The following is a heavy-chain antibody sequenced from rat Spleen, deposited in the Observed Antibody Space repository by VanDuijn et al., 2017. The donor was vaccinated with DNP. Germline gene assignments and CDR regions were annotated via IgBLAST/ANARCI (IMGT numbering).Heavy chain of an antibody. D-gene: IGHD1-2*01. CDR3: AARYSSSWFAY. CDR1: GFTFSAYY. J-gene: IGHJ3*01. CDR2: IGSPAYAP. Sequence: EVQLVESGGGLVQPGRSLKLSCAASGFTFSAYYMAWVRQAPAKGLEWVAYIGSPAYAPYYPDSVKGRFTISRDDAKNTLYLQMNSLRSEDTATYYCAARYSSSWFAYWGQGTLVTVSS. V-gene: IGHV5-25*01.